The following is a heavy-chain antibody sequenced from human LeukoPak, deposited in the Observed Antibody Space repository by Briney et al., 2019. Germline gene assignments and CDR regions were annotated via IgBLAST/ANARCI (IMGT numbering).Heavy chain of an antibody. V-gene: IGHV3-74*01. CDR1: GFTFSTFW. CDR2: INHDGSST. D-gene: IGHD3-22*01. CDR3: VRDWGYDSSGYWQKYFDS. J-gene: IGHJ4*02. Sequence: GGSLRLSCATSGFTFSTFWMHWVRQAPGKGLVWVSRINHDGSSTNYADSVKGRFTISRDNAKNTLHLQMNSLRAEDTAVYYCVRDWGYDSSGYWQKYFDSWGQGTLVTVSS.